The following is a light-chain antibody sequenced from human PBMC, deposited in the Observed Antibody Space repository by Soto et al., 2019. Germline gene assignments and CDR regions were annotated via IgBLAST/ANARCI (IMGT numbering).Light chain of an antibody. V-gene: IGKV3-20*01. J-gene: IGKJ1*01. CDR2: DTS. CDR1: QTVRNNY. CDR3: QQYETSPRT. Sequence: EFVLTQSPGTLSLSPGERATLSCRASQTVRNNYLAWYQQKPGQAPRLLIYDTSTRATGIPARFSGSGSGTDFTLTISRLEPEDFAVYYCQQYETSPRTFGQGTKVDIK.